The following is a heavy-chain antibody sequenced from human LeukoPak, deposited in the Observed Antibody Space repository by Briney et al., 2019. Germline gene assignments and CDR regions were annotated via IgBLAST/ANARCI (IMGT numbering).Heavy chain of an antibody. J-gene: IGHJ4*02. D-gene: IGHD6-13*01. CDR2: IYYSGST. Sequence: SETLSLTCTVSDGSISSSSYYWGWIRQPPGKGLEWIGSIYYSGSTYYNPSLKSRVTISVDTSKNQFSLKLSSVTAADTAVYYCARQPSIAAAGNFDYWGQGTLVTVSS. CDR1: DGSISSSSYY. CDR3: ARQPSIAAAGNFDY. V-gene: IGHV4-39*01.